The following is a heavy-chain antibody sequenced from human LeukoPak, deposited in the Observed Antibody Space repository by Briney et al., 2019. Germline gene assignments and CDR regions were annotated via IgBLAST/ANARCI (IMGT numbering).Heavy chain of an antibody. J-gene: IGHJ3*02. CDR2: INPNSGGT. CDR3: ARVVAAAVDDDAFDI. Sequence: ASVKVSCKASGYTFTGYYMHWVRRAPGQGPEWMGWINPNSGGTNYAQKFQGRVTMTRDTSISTAYMELSRLRSDDTAVYYCARVVAAAVDDDAFDIWGQGTMVTVSS. V-gene: IGHV1-2*02. CDR1: GYTFTGYY. D-gene: IGHD6-13*01.